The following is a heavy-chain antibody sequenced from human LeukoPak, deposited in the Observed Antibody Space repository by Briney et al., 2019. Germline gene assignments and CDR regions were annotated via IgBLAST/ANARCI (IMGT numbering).Heavy chain of an antibody. D-gene: IGHD5-18*01. CDR3: ASRGYSYGYTDY. CDR1: GFTFSSYG. CDR2: ISSNGGST. Sequence: GGSLRLSCAASGFTFSSYGMHWVRQAPGKGLEYVSAISSNGGSTYYANSVKGRFTISRDNSKNTLYLQMGGLRAEDMAVYYCASRGYSYGYTDYWGQGALVTVSS. J-gene: IGHJ4*02. V-gene: IGHV3-64*01.